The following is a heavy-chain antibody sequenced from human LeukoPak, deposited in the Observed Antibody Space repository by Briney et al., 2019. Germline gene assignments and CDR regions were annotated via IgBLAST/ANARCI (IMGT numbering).Heavy chain of an antibody. Sequence: PSETLSLTCTVPGGSISSYYWSWIRQPPGKGLEWIGYIYDSVFTKYNPSLKSRVTISVDTSKSQFSLRLSSVTAADTAVYYCARHVPYYDSDFSAWGMDVLGQGTTVTVSS. V-gene: IGHV4-59*08. J-gene: IGHJ6*02. CDR1: GGSISSYY. CDR3: ARHVPYYDSDFSAWGMDV. CDR2: IYDSVFT. D-gene: IGHD3-16*01.